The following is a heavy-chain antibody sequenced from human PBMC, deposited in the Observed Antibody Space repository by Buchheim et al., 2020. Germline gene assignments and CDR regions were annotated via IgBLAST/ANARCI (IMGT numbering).Heavy chain of an antibody. CDR2: IYYSGST. J-gene: IGHJ6*02. Sequence: QVQLQESGPGLVKPSRTLSLTCTVSGGSISSGGYYWSWIRQHPGKGLEWIGYIYYSGSTYYNPSLKSRVTISVDTSKNQFSLKLSSVTAADTAVYYCARCPSDYYDSSGYYYGMAYYYGMDVWGQGTT. CDR3: ARCPSDYYDSSGYYYGMAYYYGMDV. V-gene: IGHV4-31*03. CDR1: GGSISSGGYY. D-gene: IGHD3-22*01.